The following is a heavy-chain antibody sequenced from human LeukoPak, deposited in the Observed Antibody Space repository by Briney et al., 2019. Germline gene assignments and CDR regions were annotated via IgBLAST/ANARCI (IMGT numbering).Heavy chain of an antibody. CDR2: IRYDGSNN. J-gene: IGHJ4*02. CDR3: AKDYDFWSGYYLGGYFDY. CDR1: GFTFSSYA. D-gene: IGHD3-3*01. Sequence: TGGSLRLSCAASGFTFSSYAMSWVRQAPGKGLEWVAFIRYDGSNNYYADSVKGRFTISRDNSKNTLYLQMNSLRAEDTAVYYCAKDYDFWSGYYLGGYFDYWGQGTLVTVSS. V-gene: IGHV3-30*02.